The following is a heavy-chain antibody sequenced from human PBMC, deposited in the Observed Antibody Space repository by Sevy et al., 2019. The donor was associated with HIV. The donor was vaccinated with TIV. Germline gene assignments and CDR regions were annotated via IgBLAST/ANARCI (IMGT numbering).Heavy chain of an antibody. CDR1: GGSITSYY. CDR3: ARSRAHPRDSDDGFAT. J-gene: IGHJ3*02. D-gene: IGHD2-21*01. Sequence: SETLSLTYTVSGGSITSYYWNWIRQRPGKGLEWIGHVFHTGDSNYNPSLKSRITISLATSKNQFSLNRSSLTAADTATYYCARSRAHPRDSDDGFATWGRGTMVTVSS. CDR2: VFHTGDS. V-gene: IGHV4-59*01.